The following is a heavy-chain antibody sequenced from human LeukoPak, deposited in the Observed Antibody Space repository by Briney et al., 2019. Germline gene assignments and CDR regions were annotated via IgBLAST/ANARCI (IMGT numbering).Heavy chain of an antibody. Sequence: GGSLRLSCAASGFTFSSYSMNWVRQAPGKGLEWVSSISSSSSYIYYVDSVKGRFTISRDNAKNSLYLQMNSLRAEDTAVYYCAREKYQLLWRAMDVWGKGTTVTVSS. CDR3: AREKYQLLWRAMDV. D-gene: IGHD2-2*01. CDR1: GFTFSSYS. J-gene: IGHJ6*03. CDR2: ISSSSSYI. V-gene: IGHV3-21*01.